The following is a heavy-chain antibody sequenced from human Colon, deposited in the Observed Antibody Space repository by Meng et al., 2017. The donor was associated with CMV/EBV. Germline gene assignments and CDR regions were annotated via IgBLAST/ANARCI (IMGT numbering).Heavy chain of an antibody. CDR1: GFIFSNYA. CDR3: ARDPHFGALDY. CDR2: ISTTGSST. V-gene: IGHV3-23*01. J-gene: IGHJ4*02. Sequence: GGSLRLSCAGSGFIFSNYAMTWVRQAPGKGLEWVSTISTTGSSTNYADSVKGRFTISRDNAKNSLYLQMNSLRAEDTAVYYCARDPHFGALDYWGQGTLVTVSS. D-gene: IGHD3-10*01.